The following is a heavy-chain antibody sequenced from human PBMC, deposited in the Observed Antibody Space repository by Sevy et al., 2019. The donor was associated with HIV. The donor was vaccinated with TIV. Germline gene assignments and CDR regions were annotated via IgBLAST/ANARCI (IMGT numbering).Heavy chain of an antibody. J-gene: IGHJ6*03. CDR3: ARGGGKNGGYYYYYYMDV. D-gene: IGHD3-16*01. V-gene: IGHV3-20*04. Sequence: GGSLRLSCAASGFTFDDYGMSWVRQAPGKGLEWVSGINWNGGSTGYADSVKGRFTISRDNAKNSLYLQMNSLRAEDTALYYCARGGGKNGGYYYYYYMDVWGKGTTVTVSS. CDR1: GFTFDDYG. CDR2: INWNGGST.